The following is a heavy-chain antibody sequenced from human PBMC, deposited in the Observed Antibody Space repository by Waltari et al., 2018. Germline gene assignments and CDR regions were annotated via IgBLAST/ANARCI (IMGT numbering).Heavy chain of an antibody. CDR1: GGSISSYY. CDR3: VMHAPGAIDAFDI. Sequence: QVQLQESGPGLVKPSETLSLTCTVSGGSISSYYWSWIRQPPGKGLEWIGYIYYSGSTNDNPALKSRVTISVDTSKNQFSLKLSSVTAADTAVYYCVMHAPGAIDAFDIWGQGTMVTVSS. D-gene: IGHD7-27*01. J-gene: IGHJ3*02. V-gene: IGHV4-59*01. CDR2: IYYSGST.